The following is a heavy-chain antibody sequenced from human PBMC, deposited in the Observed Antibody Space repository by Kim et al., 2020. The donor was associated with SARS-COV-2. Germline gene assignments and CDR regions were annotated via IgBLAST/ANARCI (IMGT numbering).Heavy chain of an antibody. CDR2: IKQDGSEK. CDR3: AREDRRITMVRGVKAAFDI. V-gene: IGHV3-7*03. D-gene: IGHD3-10*01. CDR1: GFTFSSYW. Sequence: GGSLRLSCAASGFTFSSYWMSWVRQAPGKGLDWVANIKQDGSEKYYVDSVKGRFTISRDNAKNSLYLQMNSLRAEDTAVYYCAREDRRITMVRGVKAAFDIWGQGTMVTVSS. J-gene: IGHJ3*02.